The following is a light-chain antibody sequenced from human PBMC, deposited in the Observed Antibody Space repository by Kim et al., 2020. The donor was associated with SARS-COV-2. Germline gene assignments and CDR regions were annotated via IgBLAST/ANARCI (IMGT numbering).Light chain of an antibody. CDR2: EVT. Sequence: QSALTQPPSASGSPGQSVTISCTGSSSDVGEYNYVSWYQQHPGKAPKVMIYEVTKRPSGVPDRFSGSKSGNTASLTVSGLQAEDEADYYCSSYAGFNTYLFGTGTKVTVL. CDR3: SSYAGFNTYL. CDR1: SSDVGEYNY. V-gene: IGLV2-8*01. J-gene: IGLJ1*01.